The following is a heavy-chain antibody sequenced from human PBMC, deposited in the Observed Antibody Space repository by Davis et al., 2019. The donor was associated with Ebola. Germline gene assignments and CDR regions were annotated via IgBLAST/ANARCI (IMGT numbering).Heavy chain of an antibody. CDR3: TTPGGQDSGYDVFDI. CDR2: INPNDGRT. Sequence: ASVKVSCKASGYTFTNYYMHWLRQAPGQGLEWMGLINPNDGRTIYAQKCQGRVTVTRDTSTTTVYMDLSSLRSEDTALYYCTTPGGQDSGYDVFDIWGQGTMVTVSS. D-gene: IGHD5-12*01. J-gene: IGHJ3*02. V-gene: IGHV1-46*03. CDR1: GYTFTNYY.